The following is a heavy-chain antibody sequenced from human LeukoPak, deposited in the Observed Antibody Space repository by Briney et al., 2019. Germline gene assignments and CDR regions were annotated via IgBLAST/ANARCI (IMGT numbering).Heavy chain of an antibody. V-gene: IGHV1-18*01. J-gene: IGHJ6*02. CDR2: ISAYNGNT. CDR3: ARGALVGATEDYYYYGMDV. CDR1: GYTFTSYG. Sequence: GASVKVSCKASGYTFTSYGLSWVRQAPGQGLEWMGWISAYNGNTNYAQKLQGRVTMTTDTSTSTAYMELRSLRSDDTAVYYCARGALVGATEDYYYYGMDVWGQGTTVTVSS. D-gene: IGHD1-26*01.